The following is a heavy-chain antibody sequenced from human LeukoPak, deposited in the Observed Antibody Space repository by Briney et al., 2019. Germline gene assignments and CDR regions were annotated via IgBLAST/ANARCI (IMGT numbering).Heavy chain of an antibody. D-gene: IGHD6-13*01. J-gene: IGHJ4*02. CDR1: GFTFGDYA. CDR2: IRSKAYGGAT. V-gene: IGHV3-49*04. CDR3: VRVVTTGSGWYHFDN. Sequence: GGSLRLSCTASGFTFGDYAMSWVRQAPGKGLEWVGFIRSKAYGGATEYAASVKGRFTISRDDSKNSLYLQLNSLKTEDTAVYYCVRVVTTGSGWYHFDNWGQGTLVTVSS.